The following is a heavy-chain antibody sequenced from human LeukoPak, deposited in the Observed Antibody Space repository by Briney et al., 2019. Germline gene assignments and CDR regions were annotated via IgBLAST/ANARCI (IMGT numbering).Heavy chain of an antibody. CDR1: GFTFSDYS. CDR2: ISCRSSTI. V-gene: IGHV3-48*04. J-gene: IGHJ4*02. CDR3: AREERGGNSYGLGFDY. D-gene: IGHD5-18*01. Sequence: GGSLRLSRAVSGFTFSDYSMNWVRQATGKGLESVSYISCRSSTIYYADSGKGRFTISRDNATFSLYLQMSSLRVEDTAVYYCAREERGGNSYGLGFDYWGQGTLVTVSS.